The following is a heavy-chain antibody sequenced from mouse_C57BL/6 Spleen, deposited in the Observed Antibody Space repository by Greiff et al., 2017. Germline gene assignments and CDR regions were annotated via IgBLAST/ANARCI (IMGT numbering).Heavy chain of an antibody. CDR3: ARRGYDYAPDY. V-gene: IGHV1-64*01. CDR2: IHPNSGST. CDR1: GYTFTSYW. D-gene: IGHD2-4*01. J-gene: IGHJ2*01. Sequence: QVQLQQPGAELVKPGASVKLSCKASGYTFTSYWMHWVKQRPGQGLEWIGMIHPNSGSTNYNEKFKSKATLTVDKSSSTAYMQLSSLTSEDSAVYYCARRGYDYAPDYWGQGTTLTVSS.